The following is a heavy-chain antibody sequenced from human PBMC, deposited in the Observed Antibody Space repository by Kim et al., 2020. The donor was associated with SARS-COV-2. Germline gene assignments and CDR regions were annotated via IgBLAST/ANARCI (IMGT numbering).Heavy chain of an antibody. CDR1: GFTFSDYY. CDR2: SRDKTNRYTT. CDR3: TRGGSGSSKEYFQF. J-gene: IGHJ1*01. V-gene: IGHV3-72*01. Sequence: GGSLRLSCAASGFTFSDYYMDWVRQAPGKGLEWVGRSRDKTNRYTTEYSASVRGRFIISRDDSRNSLYLQMNSLKTEDTAVYYCTRGGSGSSKEYFQFWGQGTLALVSS. D-gene: IGHD3-10*01.